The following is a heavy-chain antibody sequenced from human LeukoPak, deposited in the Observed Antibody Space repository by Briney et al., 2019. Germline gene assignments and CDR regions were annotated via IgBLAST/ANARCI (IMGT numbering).Heavy chain of an antibody. CDR3: AKGPPSITSKGYYMDV. D-gene: IGHD2-2*01. J-gene: IGHJ6*03. CDR2: ISGSGVST. Sequence: PGGSLRLSCEASGFTFSSYAMSWVRQAPGEGLEWVSGISGSGVSTYYADSVKGRFTISRDNSKNTLHLQINSLRAEDTAVYYCAKGPPSITSKGYYMDVWGKGTTVTVSS. V-gene: IGHV3-23*01. CDR1: GFTFSSYA.